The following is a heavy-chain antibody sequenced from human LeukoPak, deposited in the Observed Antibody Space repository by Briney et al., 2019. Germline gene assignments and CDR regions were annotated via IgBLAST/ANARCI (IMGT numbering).Heavy chain of an antibody. Sequence: GSSVKVSCKASGGTFSSYAISWVRQAPGQGLEWMGRIIPIFGTANYAQKFQGRVTITTDESTSTAYMELSSLRSEDTAVYYCARTHYYDSSGYTRYAFDLWGQGTMVTVSS. V-gene: IGHV1-69*05. CDR2: IIPIFGTA. D-gene: IGHD3-22*01. J-gene: IGHJ3*01. CDR1: GGTFSSYA. CDR3: ARTHYYDSSGYTRYAFDL.